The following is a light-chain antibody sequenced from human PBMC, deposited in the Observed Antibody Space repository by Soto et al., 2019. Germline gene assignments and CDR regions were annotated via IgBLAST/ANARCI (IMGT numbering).Light chain of an antibody. CDR3: SSFARGDNPHVL. CDR1: SSDVAGSDY. CDR2: EVT. Sequence: QSVLTQPPSASGSPGQSVTISCTGTSSDVAGSDYVSWYQQHPGKAPKLIIYEVTKRPAGVPDRFSGSKSGNTASLTVSGLQADDKSYYYCSSFARGDNPHVLFGGGTKLTVL. V-gene: IGLV2-8*01. J-gene: IGLJ2*01.